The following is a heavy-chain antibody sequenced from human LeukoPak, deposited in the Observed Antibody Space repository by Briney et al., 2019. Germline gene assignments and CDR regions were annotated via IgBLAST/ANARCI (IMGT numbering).Heavy chain of an antibody. V-gene: IGHV3-74*01. Sequence: GRSLRLSCVASGFTFSSYWMHWVRQAPGKGLVWVSRINSDGSNTTYADSVKGRFTISRDNAKNTLYLQVNSLRAEDTAVYYCARDREQEPTYDYWGRGTLVTVSS. CDR1: GFTFSSYW. D-gene: IGHD6-13*01. J-gene: IGHJ4*02. CDR3: ARDREQEPTYDY. CDR2: INSDGSNT.